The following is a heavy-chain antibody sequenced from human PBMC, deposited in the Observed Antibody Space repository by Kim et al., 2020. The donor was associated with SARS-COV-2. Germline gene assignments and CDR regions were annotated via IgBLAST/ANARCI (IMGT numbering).Heavy chain of an antibody. D-gene: IGHD3-9*01. CDR1: GGSISSSSYY. J-gene: IGHJ6*02. CDR3: ARQGVLRYFDWSGIHYYGMDV. Sequence: SETLSLTCTVSGGSISSSSYYWGWIRQPPGKGLEWIGSIYYSGSTYYNPSLKSRVTISVDTSKNQFSLKLSSVTAADTAVYYCARQGVLRYFDWSGIHYYGMDVWGQGTTVTVSS. V-gene: IGHV4-39*01. CDR2: IYYSGST.